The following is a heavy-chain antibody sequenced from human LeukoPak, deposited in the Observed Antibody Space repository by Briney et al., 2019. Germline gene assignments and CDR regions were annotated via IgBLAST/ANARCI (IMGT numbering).Heavy chain of an antibody. CDR3: ARRIVVTRGFDY. V-gene: IGHV4-39*01. CDR2: IYYSGST. J-gene: IGHJ4*02. Sequence: TSETLSLTCTVSGGSISSSSYYWGWIRQPPGKGLEWIGSIYYSGSTYYNPSLKSRVTISVDTSKNQFSLKLSSVTAADTAVYYCARRIVVTRGFDYWGQGTLVTVSS. D-gene: IGHD4-23*01. CDR1: GGSISSSSYY.